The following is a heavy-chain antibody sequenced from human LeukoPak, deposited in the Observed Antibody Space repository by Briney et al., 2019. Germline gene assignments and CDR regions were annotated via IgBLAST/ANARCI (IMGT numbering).Heavy chain of an antibody. CDR3: ARVTADRAEFDY. CDR2: INPSGGST. J-gene: IGHJ4*02. Sequence: ASVKVSCKASGYTFTSYYMHWVRQAPGQGLEWMGIINPSGGSTSYAQKFQGRVTMTRDMSTSTVYMELSSLRSEDTAVYYCARVTADRAEFDYWGQGTLVTVSS. V-gene: IGHV1-46*01. CDR1: GYTFTSYY. D-gene: IGHD1-14*01.